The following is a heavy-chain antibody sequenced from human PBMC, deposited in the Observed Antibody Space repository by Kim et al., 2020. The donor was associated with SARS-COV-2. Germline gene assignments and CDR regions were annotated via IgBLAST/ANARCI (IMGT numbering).Heavy chain of an antibody. CDR2: IYYSGST. CDR1: GGSISSSSYY. CDR3: ARHLRVRGVWFAFDI. D-gene: IGHD3-10*01. Sequence: SETLSLTCTVSGGSISSSSYYWGWIRQPPGKGLEWIGSIYYSGSTYYNPSLKSRVTISVDTSKNQFSLKLSSVTAADTAVYYCARHLRVRGVWFAFDIWGQGTMVTVSS. J-gene: IGHJ3*02. V-gene: IGHV4-39*01.